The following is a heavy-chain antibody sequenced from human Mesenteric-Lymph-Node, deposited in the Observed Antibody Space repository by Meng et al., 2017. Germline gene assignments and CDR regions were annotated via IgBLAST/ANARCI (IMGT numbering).Heavy chain of an antibody. CDR2: IKQDGSEK. J-gene: IGHJ4*02. CDR3: ARDEDYGDYLGLSNYFDY. Sequence: GESLKIPCAASGFTFSSYWMSWVRQAPGKGLEWVANIKQDGSEKYYVDSVKGRVTISRDNAKNSLYLQMNSLRAEDTAVYYCARDEDYGDYLGLSNYFDYWGQGTLVTVSS. CDR1: GFTFSSYW. V-gene: IGHV3-7*01. D-gene: IGHD4-17*01.